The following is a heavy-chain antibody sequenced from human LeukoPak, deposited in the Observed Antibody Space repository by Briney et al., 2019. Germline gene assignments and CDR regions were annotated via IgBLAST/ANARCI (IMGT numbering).Heavy chain of an antibody. V-gene: IGHV2-5*01. J-gene: IGHJ4*02. CDR3: GHPTTSAYYYDY. CDR1: GFSLTSSGVA. Sequence: ESGPTLVKPTETLTLTCTCSGFSLTSSGVAVGWIRQPPGKALEWLGHIYWNVDDYYNTFLKSILTITKHASENQVLLTMTNMDPVDTATYYCGHPTTSAYYYDYWGQGTLVTVSS. CDR2: IYWNVDD. D-gene: IGHD1-1*01.